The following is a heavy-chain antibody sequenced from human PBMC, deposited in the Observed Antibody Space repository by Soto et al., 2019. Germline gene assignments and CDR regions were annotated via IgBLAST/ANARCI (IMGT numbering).Heavy chain of an antibody. D-gene: IGHD3-10*01. V-gene: IGHV4-31*03. CDR1: GGSISSGGYY. CDR3: AREGSDYYGSGVDY. Sequence: QVQLQESGPGLVKPSQTLSLTCTVSGGSISSGGYYWSWIRQHPGKGLEWIGYIYYSGSTYYNPSLKSRVTISVYTSKNQFSLKLSSVTAADTAVYYCAREGSDYYGSGVDYWGQGTLVTVSS. J-gene: IGHJ4*02. CDR2: IYYSGST.